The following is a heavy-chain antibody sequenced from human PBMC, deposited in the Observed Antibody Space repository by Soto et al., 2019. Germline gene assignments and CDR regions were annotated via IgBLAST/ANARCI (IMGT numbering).Heavy chain of an antibody. Sequence: SETLSLTCTVSGGSISSGGYYWSWIRQPPGKGLEWIGYIYYSGSTYYNPSLKSRVTISVDTSKNQFSLKLSSVTAADTAVYYCARAWIQLWSRVDYWGQGTLVTVSS. J-gene: IGHJ4*02. CDR2: IYYSGST. D-gene: IGHD5-18*01. CDR1: GGSISSGGYY. CDR3: ARAWIQLWSRVDY. V-gene: IGHV4-30-4*01.